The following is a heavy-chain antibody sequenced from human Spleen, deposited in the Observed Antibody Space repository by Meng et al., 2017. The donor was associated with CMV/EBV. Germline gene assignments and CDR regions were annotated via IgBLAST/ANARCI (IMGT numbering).Heavy chain of an antibody. CDR3: TRRPLGSTRPFDY. CDR1: GSRFNGFY. V-gene: IGHV1-2*06. J-gene: IGHJ4*02. D-gene: IGHD1-26*01. CDR2: INPNSGDT. Sequence: ASVKVSCKTSGSRFNGFYIHWVRQGPGQGLEWMGHINPNSGDTKYAQKFEGRVSMTRDTSISTVYMELSSLRYDDTAFYYCTRRPLGSTRPFDYWGQGTLVTVSS.